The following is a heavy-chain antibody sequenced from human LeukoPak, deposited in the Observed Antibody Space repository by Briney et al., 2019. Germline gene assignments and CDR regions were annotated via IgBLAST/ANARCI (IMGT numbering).Heavy chain of an antibody. Sequence: GGSLRLSCAASGFTFSSYAMSWVRQAPGKVLEWVSAISGSGGSTYYADAVKGRFTISRDNSKNTLYLQMNSLRAEDTAVYYCAKGREGSSSMEPLDWGQGSLVIVPS. CDR3: AKGREGSSSMEPLD. D-gene: IGHD6-6*01. CDR1: GFTFSSYA. V-gene: IGHV3-23*01. CDR2: ISGSGGST. J-gene: IGHJ4*02.